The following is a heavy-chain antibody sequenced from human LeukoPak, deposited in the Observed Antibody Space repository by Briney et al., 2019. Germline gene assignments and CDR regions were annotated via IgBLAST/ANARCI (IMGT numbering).Heavy chain of an antibody. CDR1: GFTFTSSA. J-gene: IGHJ3*02. D-gene: IGHD2-15*01. CDR3: ATDQSGGYFNDAFDI. Sequence: SVKVSCKASGFTFTSSAMQWVRQARGQRLEWIGWIVVGRGNTDYAQKFQERVTITRDMSTSTVYMEVSSLRSEDTAVYYCATDQSGGYFNDAFDIWGQGTMVTVSP. V-gene: IGHV1-58*02. CDR2: IVVGRGNT.